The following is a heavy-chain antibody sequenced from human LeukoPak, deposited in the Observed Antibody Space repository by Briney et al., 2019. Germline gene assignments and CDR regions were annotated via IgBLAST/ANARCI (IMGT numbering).Heavy chain of an antibody. J-gene: IGHJ5*02. D-gene: IGHD5-18*01. CDR2: INPNSGGT. Sequence: WASVKVSCKASGYTFTGYYMHWVRQAPGQGLEWMGWINPNSGGTNYAQKFQGWVTMTRDTSISTAYMELSRLRSDDTAVYYCARDGYSYGWPSGFDPWGQGTLVTVSS. CDR1: GYTFTGYY. V-gene: IGHV1-2*04. CDR3: ARDGYSYGWPSGFDP.